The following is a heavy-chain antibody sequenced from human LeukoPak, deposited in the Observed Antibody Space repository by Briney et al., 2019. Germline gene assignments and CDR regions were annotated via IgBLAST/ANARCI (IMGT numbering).Heavy chain of an antibody. CDR3: ARDGRIAVAGTIDY. J-gene: IGHJ4*02. Sequence: SCKASGYTFTSYYMHWVRQAPGKGLEWVAVISYDGSNKYYADSVKGRFTISRDNSKNTLYLQMNSLRAEDTAVYYCARDGRIAVAGTIDYWGQGTLVTVSS. CDR2: ISYDGSNK. V-gene: IGHV3-30-3*01. CDR1: GYTFTSYY. D-gene: IGHD6-19*01.